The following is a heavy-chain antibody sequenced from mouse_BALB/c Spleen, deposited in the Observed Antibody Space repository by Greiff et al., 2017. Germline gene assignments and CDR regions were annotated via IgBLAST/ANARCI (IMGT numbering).Heavy chain of an antibody. J-gene: IGHJ4*01. CDR3: ARRDYRYAMDY. CDR2: INPGSGGT. V-gene: IGHV1-54*01. D-gene: IGHD2-14*01. Sequence: VQLQQSGAELVRPGTSVKVSCKASGYTFNNYLIEWVKQRPGQGLEWIGVINPGSGGTNYNEKFKGKATLTADKSSSTAYMQLSSLTSDDAAVYFCARRDYRYAMDYWGQGTSVTVSS. CDR1: GYTFNNYL.